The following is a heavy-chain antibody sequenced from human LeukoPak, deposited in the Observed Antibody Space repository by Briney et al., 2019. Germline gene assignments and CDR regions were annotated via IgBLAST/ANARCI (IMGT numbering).Heavy chain of an antibody. Sequence: SETLSLTCTVSGGSISSYYWSWIRQPPGKGLEWIGYIYYSGSTNYNPSLKSRVTISVDTSKNQFSLKLSSVTAADTAVYYCARLTSSGYYDAFDIWGQGTMVTVSS. CDR3: ARLTSSGYYDAFDI. D-gene: IGHD3-22*01. CDR2: IYYSGST. CDR1: GGSISSYY. V-gene: IGHV4-59*08. J-gene: IGHJ3*02.